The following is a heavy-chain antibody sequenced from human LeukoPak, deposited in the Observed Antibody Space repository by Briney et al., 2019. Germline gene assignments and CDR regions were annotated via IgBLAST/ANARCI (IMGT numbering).Heavy chain of an antibody. J-gene: IGHJ5*02. D-gene: IGHD3-10*01. CDR3: ARENGNYYGSGYNWFDP. CDR1: GGSISSTSYY. CDR2: FYTSGST. V-gene: IGHV4-39*07. Sequence: SETLSLTCTVSGGSISSTSYYWGWIRQPPGKRLEWIGRFYTSGSTNYNPSLKSRVTMSVDTSKNQFSLKLSSVTAAGTAVYYCARENGNYYGSGYNWFDPWGQGTLVTVSS.